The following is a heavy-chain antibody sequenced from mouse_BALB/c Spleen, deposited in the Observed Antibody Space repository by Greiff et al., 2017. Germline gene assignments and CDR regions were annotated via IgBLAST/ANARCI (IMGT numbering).Heavy chain of an antibody. V-gene: IGHV3-2*02. CDR3: ARSDDYSWFAY. Sequence: EVQGVESGPGLVKPSQSLSLTCTVTGYSITSDYAWNWIRQFPGNKLEWMGYISYSGSTSYNPSLKSRISITRDTSKNQFFLQLNSVTTEDTATYYCARSDDYSWFAYWGQGTLVTVSA. CDR2: ISYSGST. J-gene: IGHJ3*01. D-gene: IGHD2-4*01. CDR1: GYSITSDYA.